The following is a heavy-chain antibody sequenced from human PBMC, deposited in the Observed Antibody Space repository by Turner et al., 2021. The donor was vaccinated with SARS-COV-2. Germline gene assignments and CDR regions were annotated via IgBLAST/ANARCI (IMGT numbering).Heavy chain of an antibody. Sequence: QVQLVASGGGVVQPGRSLRLSCAAAGFTFSSYGMHWVRQAPGKGLEWVAVIWYDGSNKFYADSGKGRFTISRDNSKNTLYLQMNSLRAEDTAVYYCARGAHGDYEDAFDIWGQGTLVTISS. CDR1: GFTFSSYG. J-gene: IGHJ3*02. D-gene: IGHD4-17*01. V-gene: IGHV3-33*01. CDR2: IWYDGSNK. CDR3: ARGAHGDYEDAFDI.